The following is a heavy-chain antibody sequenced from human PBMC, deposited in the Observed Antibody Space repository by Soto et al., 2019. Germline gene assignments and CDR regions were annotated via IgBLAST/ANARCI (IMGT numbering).Heavy chain of an antibody. Sequence: WGSLRLSCAASGVSLSPYWMHWVRQLPGRGLEWVARLSSDGFGAAYADSVKGRFFISRDIARNTLSLQMNSLRADDTAVYYCARELGGPDYWGRGTSVTVSS. CDR3: ARELGGPDY. CDR2: LSSDGFGA. J-gene: IGHJ4*01. D-gene: IGHD3-16*01. V-gene: IGHV3-74*03. CDR1: GVSLSPYW.